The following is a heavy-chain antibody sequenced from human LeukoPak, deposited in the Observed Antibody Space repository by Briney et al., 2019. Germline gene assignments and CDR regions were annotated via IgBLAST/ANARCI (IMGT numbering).Heavy chain of an antibody. CDR2: IYYSGST. V-gene: IGHV4-39*07. Sequence: SETLSLTCTVSGGSIRSSSYYWGWIRQPPGKGLEWIGSIYYSGSTYYNPSLKSRITISVDTSKNQFSLRLRSVTAADTAVYYCAGDGYKTNWYFNLWGRGTLVTVSS. D-gene: IGHD5-24*01. J-gene: IGHJ2*01. CDR3: AGDGYKTNWYFNL. CDR1: GGSIRSSSYY.